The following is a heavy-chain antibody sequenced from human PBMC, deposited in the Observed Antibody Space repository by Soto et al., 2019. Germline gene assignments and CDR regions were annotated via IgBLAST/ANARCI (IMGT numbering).Heavy chain of an antibody. Sequence: SEALSLTCPVSGGSISSGGYSWSWIRQPPGKGLEWIGYIYHSGDAYYNLSLKRRASISIDRSKNQFSLNLTSVTAAGTAVYYCARETTARFDPWGQGTLVTVS. CDR2: IYHSGDA. CDR1: GGSISSGGYS. V-gene: IGHV4-30-2*01. CDR3: ARETTARFDP. J-gene: IGHJ5*02. D-gene: IGHD1-1*01.